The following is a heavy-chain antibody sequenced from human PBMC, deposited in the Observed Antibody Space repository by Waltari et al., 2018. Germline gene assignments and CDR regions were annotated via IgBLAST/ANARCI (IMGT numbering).Heavy chain of an antibody. CDR1: GGSISSGGYY. J-gene: IGHJ4*02. D-gene: IGHD7-27*01. Sequence: QVQLQESGPGLVTPSQTLSLTCTVSGGSISSGGYYWSWIRPHPGKGLEWIGYISYSGSTYYNPSLKSRVTISVDTSKNQFSLKLSSVTAADTAVYYCARVWFETGAIGYFDYWGQGTLVTVSS. CDR2: ISYSGST. CDR3: ARVWFETGAIGYFDY. V-gene: IGHV4-31*03.